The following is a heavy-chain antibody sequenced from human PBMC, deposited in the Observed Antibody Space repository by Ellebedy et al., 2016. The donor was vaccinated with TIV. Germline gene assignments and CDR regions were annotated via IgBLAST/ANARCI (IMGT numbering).Heavy chain of an antibody. CDR1: GFTFDDYV. V-gene: IGHV3-9*01. CDR2: ISWNSGSI. CDR3: AKDLDGGNSGSLGW. Sequence: SLKISCAASGFTFDDYVMHWVRQAPGKGLEWVSGISWNSGSIGYADSVKGRFTISRDNAKNSLYLQMNSLRAEETALYYCAKDLDGGNSGSLGWWGQGTLVTVSS. D-gene: IGHD4-23*01. J-gene: IGHJ4*02.